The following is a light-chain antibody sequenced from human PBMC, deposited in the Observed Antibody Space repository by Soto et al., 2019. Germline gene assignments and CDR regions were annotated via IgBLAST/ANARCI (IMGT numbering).Light chain of an antibody. V-gene: IGLV2-11*01. Sequence: QYALTQSRSASGSPGQSVTISCTGTSSDVGGYNYVSWYQQHPGKAPKLMIYDVSKRPSGVPDRFSGSKSGNTASLTISGLQAEDEADYYCCSYAGSYTLVFGGGTKVTVL. CDR2: DVS. CDR3: CSYAGSYTLV. CDR1: SSDVGGYNY. J-gene: IGLJ2*01.